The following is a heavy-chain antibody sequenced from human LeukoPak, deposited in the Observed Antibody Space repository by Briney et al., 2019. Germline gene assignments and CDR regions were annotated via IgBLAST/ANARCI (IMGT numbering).Heavy chain of an antibody. CDR2: ITTTGSTI. V-gene: IGHV3-48*01. CDR3: ARALPPQGGMDV. CDR1: GFAFSDYN. Sequence: GGSLRLSCAASGFAFSDYNMNWVRQAPGKGLEWVSYITTTGSTIYYADSVKGRFTISRDNAKNSLYLQMNSLRAEDTAVYYCARALPPQGGMDVWGQGTTVTVSS. J-gene: IGHJ6*02.